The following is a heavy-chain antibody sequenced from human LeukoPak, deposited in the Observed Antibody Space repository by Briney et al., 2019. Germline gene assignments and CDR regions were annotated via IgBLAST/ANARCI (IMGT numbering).Heavy chain of an antibody. V-gene: IGHV4-59*01. J-gene: IGHJ4*02. CDR1: DDSITMYY. CDR2: IYYSGST. CDR3: AREGIAAAVDY. Sequence: SETLSLTCSVSDDSITMYYWTWIRQPPGKGLEWIGYIYYSGSTNYNPSLKSRVTISVDTSKNQFSLKLSSVTAADTAVYYCAREGIAAAVDYWGQGTLVTVSS. D-gene: IGHD6-13*01.